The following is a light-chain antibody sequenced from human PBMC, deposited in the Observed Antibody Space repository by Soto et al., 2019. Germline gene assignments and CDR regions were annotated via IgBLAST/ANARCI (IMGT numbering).Light chain of an antibody. J-gene: IGKJ1*01. CDR3: QQYRNSQWT. CDR2: GAS. Sequence: EILLTQSPVTLSLSPGDRATLSCRASQSVSSSYLAWYQQKPGQAPRLLIYGASSRATGIPDRFSGSGSGTEFTLTISRLEPEDFATYYCQQYRNSQWTFGQGTKVDIK. CDR1: QSVSSSY. V-gene: IGKV3-20*01.